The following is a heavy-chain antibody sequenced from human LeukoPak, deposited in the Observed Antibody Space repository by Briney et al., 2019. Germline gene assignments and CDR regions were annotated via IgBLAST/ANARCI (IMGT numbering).Heavy chain of an antibody. CDR1: GFTFDDYA. Sequence: QSGGSLRLSCAASGFTFDDYAMHWVRQAPGKGLEWVSGISWNSGSIGYADSVKGRFTISRDNAKNSLYLQMNSLRAEDTAVYYCARDSDFGSNSLLWFGEFKFYGMDVWGQGTTVTVSS. D-gene: IGHD3-10*01. J-gene: IGHJ6*02. CDR2: ISWNSGSI. CDR3: ARDSDFGSNSLLWFGEFKFYGMDV. V-gene: IGHV3-9*01.